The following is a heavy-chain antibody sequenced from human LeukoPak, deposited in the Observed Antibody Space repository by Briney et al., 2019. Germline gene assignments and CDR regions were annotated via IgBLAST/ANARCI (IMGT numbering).Heavy chain of an antibody. J-gene: IGHJ4*02. CDR1: GFTFSSYS. Sequence: GGSLRLSCAASGFTFSSYSMNWVRQAPGKGLEWVSSISSSSSYIYYADSVKGRFTISRDNAKNSLYLQMNSLRAEDTAVYYCARDLYDYVWGSSIGYWGQGTLATVSS. D-gene: IGHD3-16*01. CDR2: ISSSSSYI. V-gene: IGHV3-21*01. CDR3: ARDLYDYVWGSSIGY.